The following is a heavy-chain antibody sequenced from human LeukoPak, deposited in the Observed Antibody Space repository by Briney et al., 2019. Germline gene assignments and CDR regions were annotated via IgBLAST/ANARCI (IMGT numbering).Heavy chain of an antibody. Sequence: SETLSLTCTVSGDSIIGSTYDRGRFRQPDWAWIRQPPGKGLEWIGNVFHNGDTRYNPSLESRVSISVDTSKNQFSLNLNFVTAADTAVYYCVRYGTVYSFDTWRQSTLVTVSS. CDR3: VRYGTVYSFDT. V-gene: IGHV4-39*01. D-gene: IGHD3-9*01. CDR2: VFHNGDT. J-gene: IGHJ1*01. CDR1: GDSIIGSTYD.